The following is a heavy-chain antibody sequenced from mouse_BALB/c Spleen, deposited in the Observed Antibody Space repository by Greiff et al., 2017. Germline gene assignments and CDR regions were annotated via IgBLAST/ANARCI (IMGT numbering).Heavy chain of an antibody. V-gene: IGHV1-7*01. CDR3: ARSRFAY. CDR2: INPSTGYT. CDR1: GYTFTSYW. J-gene: IGHJ3*01. Sequence: VQLQESGAELAKPGASVKTSCKASGYTFTSYWMHWVKQRPGQGLEWIGYINPSTGYTEYNQKFKDKATLTADKSSSTAYMQLSSLTSEDSAVYYCARSRFAYWGQGTLVTVSA.